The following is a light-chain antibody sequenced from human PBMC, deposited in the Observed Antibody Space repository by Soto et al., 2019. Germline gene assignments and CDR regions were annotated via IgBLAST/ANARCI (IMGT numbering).Light chain of an antibody. Sequence: DIPMTQSPSTLSASIGDRVTITCRASQTINNWIAWYQQKPGKAPKFLIYDASTLESGVPSSVSGSGFGTEFSLSIDSLQPDDFGSYYCQHMRTFGQGTKVQIK. CDR3: QHMRT. CDR1: QTINNW. J-gene: IGKJ1*01. V-gene: IGKV1-5*01. CDR2: DAS.